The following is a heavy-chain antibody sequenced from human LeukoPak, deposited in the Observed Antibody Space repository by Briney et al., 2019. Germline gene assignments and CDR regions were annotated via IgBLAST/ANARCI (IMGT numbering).Heavy chain of an antibody. CDR3: AKAKYCSSTSCSFLDY. CDR2: ISWNSGTI. CDR1: GFSFDDYA. D-gene: IGHD2-2*01. V-gene: IGHV3-9*01. Sequence: GGSLRLSCAASGFSFDDYAMHWVRQAPGKGLEWVSGISWNSGTIGYADSVKGRFTISRDNAKNSLYLQMNSLRAEDTALYYCAKAKYCSSTSCSFLDYWGQGTLVTVSS. J-gene: IGHJ4*02.